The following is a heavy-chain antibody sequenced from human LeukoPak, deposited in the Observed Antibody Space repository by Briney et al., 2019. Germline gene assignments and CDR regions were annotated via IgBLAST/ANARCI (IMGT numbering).Heavy chain of an antibody. CDR3: ARGDTANGGDWYFDL. Sequence: KASGNSFTGYSMHWVRQAPGQGLEWMGWISPNSGGTNYAQNFQGRATMTGDTSIGTAYMELNRLQSDDTAVYYCARGDTANGGDWYFDLWGRGTLVAVSS. D-gene: IGHD5-18*01. V-gene: IGHV1-2*02. CDR2: ISPNSGGT. CDR1: GNSFTGYS. J-gene: IGHJ2*01.